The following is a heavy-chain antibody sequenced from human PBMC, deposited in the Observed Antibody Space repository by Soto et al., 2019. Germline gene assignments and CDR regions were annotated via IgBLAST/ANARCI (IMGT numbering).Heavy chain of an antibody. J-gene: IGHJ4*02. CDR3: ARWGCSGSNCNLNQRSFDL. Sequence: QVQLVESGGGVVQPGRSLRLSCAASGFIFNEYGMHWVRQAPGKGLEWVAVIWYDGSNKYYADSVKGRFTFSRDNTNNTMSLQMNSLRVEDTAVYYCARWGCSGSNCNLNQRSFDLWGQGPLVTVSS. CDR1: GFIFNEYG. CDR2: IWYDGSNK. V-gene: IGHV3-33*01. D-gene: IGHD2-15*01.